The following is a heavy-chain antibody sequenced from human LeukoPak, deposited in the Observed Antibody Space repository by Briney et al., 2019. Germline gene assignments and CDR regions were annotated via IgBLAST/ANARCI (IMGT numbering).Heavy chain of an antibody. V-gene: IGHV4-39*02. J-gene: IGHJ4*02. CDR1: GGSTSGGNYY. D-gene: IGHD3-3*01. Sequence: SETLSLTCIVSGGSTSGGNYYWGWIRRPPGKGLEWIGGISSSGNTYYNPSLKSRITISIDTSRNHFSLKLSSVTAADTAVYYCARLGAGPTYYDFWSGYSSFYFDYWGQGTLVTVSS. CDR3: ARLGAGPTYYDFWSGYSSFYFDY. CDR2: ISSSGNT.